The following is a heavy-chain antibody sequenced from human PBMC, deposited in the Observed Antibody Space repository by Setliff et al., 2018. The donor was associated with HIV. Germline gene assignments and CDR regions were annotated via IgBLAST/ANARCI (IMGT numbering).Heavy chain of an antibody. J-gene: IGHJ4*02. CDR3: ARDPPGYGDSKDY. D-gene: IGHD4-17*01. CDR2: IYYSGST. V-gene: IGHV4-61*01. CDR1: GGSVGSGSYY. Sequence: LTCSVSGGSVGSGSYYWSWIRQSPGKGLEWLGYIYYSGSTTYNPSLRSRVTISIDTSKNQFSLNLRSVTAADTAVYYCARDPPGYGDSKDYWGQGTLVTVSS.